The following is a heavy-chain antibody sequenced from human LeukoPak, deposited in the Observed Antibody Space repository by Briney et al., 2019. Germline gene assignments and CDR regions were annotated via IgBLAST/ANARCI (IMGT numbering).Heavy chain of an antibody. CDR2: INPDSGGT. J-gene: IGHJ6*03. V-gene: IGHV1-2*02. CDR1: GYSFTDYY. CDR3: ARGGHYYSYSMDA. Sequence: VASVKVSCKASGYSFTDYYMHWVRQAPGQGLESMGWINPDSGGTNYPQKFQGRVTMTRDTSISTAYMELSRLRSDDTAVYYCARGGHYYSYSMDAWGKGTTVTVSS.